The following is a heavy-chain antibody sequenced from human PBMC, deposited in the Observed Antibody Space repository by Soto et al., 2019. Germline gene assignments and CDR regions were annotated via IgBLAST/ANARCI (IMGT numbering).Heavy chain of an antibody. Sequence: SETLSLTCAVSGGSISSGGYSWSWIRQPPGKGLEWFGYIHYSGITNYNPSLKSRVTISVDTSKNQFSLKLSSVTAADTAVYYCARVNQGGYYGSGSYYYYGMDVWGQGTTVTVSS. CDR3: ARVNQGGYYGSGSYYYYGMDV. J-gene: IGHJ6*02. CDR2: IHYSGIT. D-gene: IGHD3-10*01. CDR1: GGSISSGGYS. V-gene: IGHV4-61*08.